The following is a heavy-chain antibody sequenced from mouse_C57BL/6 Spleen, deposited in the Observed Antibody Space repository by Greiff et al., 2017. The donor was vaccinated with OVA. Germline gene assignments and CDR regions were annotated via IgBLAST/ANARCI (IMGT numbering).Heavy chain of an antibody. D-gene: IGHD2-5*01. CDR3: ARCAYYSNYEGFAY. V-gene: IGHV1-80*01. Sequence: VQLQQSGAELVKPGASVKISCKASGYAFSSYWMNWVKQRPGKGLEWIGQIYPGDGDTNYNGKFKGKATLTADKSSSTAYMQLSSLTSEDSAVYVCARCAYYSNYEGFAYWGQGTLVTVSA. J-gene: IGHJ3*01. CDR1: GYAFSSYW. CDR2: IYPGDGDT.